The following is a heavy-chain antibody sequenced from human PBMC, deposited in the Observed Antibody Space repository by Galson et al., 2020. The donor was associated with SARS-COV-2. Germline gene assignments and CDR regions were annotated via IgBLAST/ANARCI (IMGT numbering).Heavy chain of an antibody. CDR2: FDPEDGET. V-gene: IGHV1-24*01. CDR1: GYTLTELS. J-gene: IGHJ6*02. CDR3: ATDGYYYDSSGYYYRIPYYYGMDV. Sequence: ASVKVSCKVSGYTLTELSMHWVRQAPGKGLEWMGGFDPEDGETIYAQKFQGRVTMTEDTSTDTAYMELSSPRSEDTAVYYCATDGYYYDSSGYYYRIPYYYGMDVWGQGTTVTVSS. D-gene: IGHD3-22*01.